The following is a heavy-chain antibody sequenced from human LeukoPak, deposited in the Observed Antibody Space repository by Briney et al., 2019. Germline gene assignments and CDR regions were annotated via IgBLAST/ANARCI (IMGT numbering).Heavy chain of an antibody. CDR2: INPSGGST. Sequence: ASVKVSCKASGYTFTSYDINWVRQAPGQGLEWMGIINPSGGSTSYAQKFQGRVTMTRDMSTSTVYMELSSLRSEDTAVYYCARALRPGGAFDIWGQGTMVTVSS. CDR1: GYTFTSYD. V-gene: IGHV1-46*01. D-gene: IGHD3-3*01. J-gene: IGHJ3*02. CDR3: ARALRPGGAFDI.